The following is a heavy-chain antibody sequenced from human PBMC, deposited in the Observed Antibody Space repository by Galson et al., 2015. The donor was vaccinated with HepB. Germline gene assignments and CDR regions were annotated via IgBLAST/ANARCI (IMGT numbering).Heavy chain of an antibody. J-gene: IGHJ4*02. CDR2: ISAYNGNT. CDR1: GYTFTSYG. V-gene: IGHV1-18*01. D-gene: IGHD6-13*01. CDR3: ARDWGSSWTSLADY. Sequence: SVKVSCKASGYTFTSYGISRVRQAPGQGLEWMGWISAYNGNTNYAQKLQGRVTMTTDTSTSTAYMELRSLRSDDTAVYYRARDWGSSWTSLADYWGQGTLVTVSS.